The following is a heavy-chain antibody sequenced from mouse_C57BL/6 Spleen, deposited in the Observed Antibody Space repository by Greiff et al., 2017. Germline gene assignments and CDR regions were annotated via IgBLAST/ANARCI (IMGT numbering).Heavy chain of an antibody. CDR3: AREDYSNFYAMDY. J-gene: IGHJ4*01. V-gene: IGHV3-6*01. Sequence: VQLQQSGPGLVKPSQSLSLTCSVTGYSITSGYYWNWIRQFPGNKLEWMGYISYDGSDNYNPSLKNRISITRDTSKNQFFLKLNSVTTEDTATYYCAREDYSNFYAMDYWGQGTSVTVSS. CDR1: GYSITSGYY. CDR2: ISYDGSD. D-gene: IGHD2-5*01.